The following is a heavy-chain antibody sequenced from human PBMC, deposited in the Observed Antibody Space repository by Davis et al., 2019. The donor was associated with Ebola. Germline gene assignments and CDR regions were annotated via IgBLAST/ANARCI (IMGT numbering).Heavy chain of an antibody. V-gene: IGHV3-21*01. CDR2: ISSGSSSI. CDR3: ARDRVGIQLWFPYFDY. J-gene: IGHJ4*02. Sequence: GESLKISCAASRFTFSSYSMNWVRQAPGKGLEWVSSISSGSSSIFYADSVKGRFTISRDNAKNSLFLQMSSLRAEDTAVYYCARDRVGIQLWFPYFDYWGQGTLVTVSS. D-gene: IGHD5-18*01. CDR1: RFTFSSYS.